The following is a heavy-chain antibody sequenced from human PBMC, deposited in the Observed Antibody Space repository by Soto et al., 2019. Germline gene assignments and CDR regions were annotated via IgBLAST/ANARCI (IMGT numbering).Heavy chain of an antibody. CDR1: GFTFSNYV. J-gene: IGHJ4*02. V-gene: IGHV3-23*01. D-gene: IGHD2-15*01. CDR2: ISGSGGST. CDR3: ARDGESWGFFDY. Sequence: PGGSLRLSCAASGFTFSNYVMSCVRQAPGKGLEWVSSISGSGGSTYYADSVKGRFTISRDNSKNTLYLQMNSLRAEDTAVYYCARDGESWGFFDYWGQGTLVTVSS.